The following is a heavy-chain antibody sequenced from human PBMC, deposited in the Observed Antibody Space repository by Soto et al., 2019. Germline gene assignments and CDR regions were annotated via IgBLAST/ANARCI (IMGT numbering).Heavy chain of an antibody. J-gene: IGHJ4*02. CDR3: AREGNLGRWLQPLDF. CDR1: GGSISAYS. V-gene: IGHV4-59*01. CDR2: IHYNGNT. D-gene: IGHD5-12*01. Sequence: LQTLSLTWTVSGGSISAYSWSWVRQPPGKGLEWIGNIHYNGNTKYNPSLKSRVTMSVDTSKNQFSLKLISVTAADTAKYFCAREGNLGRWLQPLDFWGQGTLVTVSS.